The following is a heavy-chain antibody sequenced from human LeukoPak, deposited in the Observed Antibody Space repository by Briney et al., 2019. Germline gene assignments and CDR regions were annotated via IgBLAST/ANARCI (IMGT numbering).Heavy chain of an antibody. D-gene: IGHD3-10*01. CDR2: IYYLGST. Sequence: SETLSLTCTVSGGSISSYYWSWIRQPPGKGLEWVGHIYYLGSTNYNPSLKSRVTISIDTSKNYFSLKLNSVIAADTAVYYCARDRPGSYWYFDLWGRGTLVAVSS. V-gene: IGHV4-59*01. CDR1: GGSISSYY. J-gene: IGHJ2*01. CDR3: ARDRPGSYWYFDL.